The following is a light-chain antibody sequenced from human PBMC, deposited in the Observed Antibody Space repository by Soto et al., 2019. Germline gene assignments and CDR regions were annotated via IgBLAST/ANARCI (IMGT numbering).Light chain of an antibody. CDR1: SGHSSYA. J-gene: IGLJ2*01. CDR2: LNSAGSH. V-gene: IGLV4-69*01. Sequence: QPVLTQSPSASASLGASVKLTCTLSSGHSSYAIAWHQQHPEKGPRYLMKLNSAGSHSKGDGIPDRFSGSSSGAERYLPISSLQSEDEADYYCQTWGTGIQVFGGGTKLTVL. CDR3: QTWGTGIQV.